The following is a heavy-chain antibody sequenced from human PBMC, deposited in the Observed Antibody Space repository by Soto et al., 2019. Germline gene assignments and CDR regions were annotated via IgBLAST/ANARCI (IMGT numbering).Heavy chain of an antibody. J-gene: IGHJ6*02. CDR1: GFTFSIYS. Sequence: QLLESGGGLVQPGGSLRLSCAASGFTFSIYSMNWVRQAPGKGLELVSLISGRAGSTHYADSVEGRFTISRDNYKNTLYLEMDSLRAEDTAVYYCAKVVKYDVLTGYYKCPDYYGMDVWGQGTTVTVSS. CDR2: ISGRAGST. D-gene: IGHD3-9*01. V-gene: IGHV3-23*01. CDR3: AKVVKYDVLTGYYKCPDYYGMDV.